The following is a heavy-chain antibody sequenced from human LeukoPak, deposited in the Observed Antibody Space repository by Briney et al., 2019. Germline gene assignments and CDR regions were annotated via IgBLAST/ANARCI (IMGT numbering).Heavy chain of an antibody. J-gene: IGHJ6*02. CDR3: VMDMDV. V-gene: IGHV3-7*03. Sequence: GGSLRLSCAACGFIFSTYCMNGVRQARGKALEGVANKKEDRSEIYYVDSVKGRFTISRDNDRNLLYLQMNSLRAEDTAVYYCVMDMDVWGQGTTVTVSS. CDR1: GFIFSTYC. CDR2: KKEDRSEI.